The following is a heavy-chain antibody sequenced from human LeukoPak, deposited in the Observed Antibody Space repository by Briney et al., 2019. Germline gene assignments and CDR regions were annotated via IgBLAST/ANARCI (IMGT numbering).Heavy chain of an antibody. J-gene: IGHJ4*02. V-gene: IGHV3-53*01. CDR1: GFTVSSNY. D-gene: IGHD2-2*01. CDR2: IYSGGST. Sequence: GGSLRLSCAASGFTVSSNYMSWVRQAPGKGLEWVSVIYSGGSTYYADSVKGRFTISRDNSKNTLYLQMNSLRAEDTAVYYCARLRTYREYYFDYWGQGTLVTVSS. CDR3: ARLRTYREYYFDY.